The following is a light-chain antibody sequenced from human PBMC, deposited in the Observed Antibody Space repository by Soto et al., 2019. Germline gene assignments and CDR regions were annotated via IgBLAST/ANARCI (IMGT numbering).Light chain of an antibody. CDR2: AAS. J-gene: IGKJ5*01. Sequence: AIRMTQSPSSFSASTGDRVTITCRASQGISSYLAWYQQKPGKAPKLLIYAASSLQSGVPSRFSGSGSGTDFTLTISSLQPEDFATYYCQQSYSTLSITFGQGTRLEIK. V-gene: IGKV1-8*01. CDR1: QGISSY. CDR3: QQSYSTLSIT.